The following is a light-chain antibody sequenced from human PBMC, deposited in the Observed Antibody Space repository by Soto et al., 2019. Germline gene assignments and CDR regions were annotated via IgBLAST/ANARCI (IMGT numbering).Light chain of an antibody. V-gene: IGLV2-14*01. Sequence: QSALTQPASVSGSPGQSITISCTGTNSDVGGYNYVSWYQQHPGKAPKLMIYEVSNRPSGVSNRFSGSKSGNTASLTISGLQAEDEADYYCSSYTSSSTRVFGSGTKLPS. J-gene: IGLJ1*01. CDR3: SSYTSSSTRV. CDR1: NSDVGGYNY. CDR2: EVS.